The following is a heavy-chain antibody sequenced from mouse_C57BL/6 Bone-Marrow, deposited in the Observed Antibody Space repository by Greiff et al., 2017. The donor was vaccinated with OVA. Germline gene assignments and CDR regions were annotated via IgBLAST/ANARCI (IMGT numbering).Heavy chain of an antibody. J-gene: IGHJ1*03. CDR2: IYPGNSDT. D-gene: IGHD2-3*01. CDR1: GYTFTSYW. V-gene: IGHV1-5*01. Sequence: EVQLKESGTVLARPGASVKMSCKTSGYTFTSYWMHWVKQRPGQGLEWIGAIYPGNSDTSYNQKFKGKAKLTAVTSASTAYMELSSLTNEDSAVYYCTVIYDGYLYWYFDVWGTGTTVTVSS. CDR3: TVIYDGYLYWYFDV.